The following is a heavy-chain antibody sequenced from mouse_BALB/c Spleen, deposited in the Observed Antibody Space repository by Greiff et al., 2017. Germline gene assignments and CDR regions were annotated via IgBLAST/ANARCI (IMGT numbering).Heavy chain of an antibody. V-gene: IGHV1-54*01. Sequence: VKLQESGAELVRPGTSVKVSCKASGYAFTNYLIEWVKQRPGQGLEWIGVINPGSGGTNYNEKFKGKATLTADKSSSTAYMQLSSLTSDDSAVYFCARWGYGSSYWGQGTTLTVSS. CDR2: INPGSGGT. J-gene: IGHJ2*01. D-gene: IGHD1-1*01. CDR3: ARWGYGSSY. CDR1: GYAFTNYL.